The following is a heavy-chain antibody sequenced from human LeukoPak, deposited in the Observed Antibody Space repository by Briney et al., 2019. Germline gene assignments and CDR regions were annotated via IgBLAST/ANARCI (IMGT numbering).Heavy chain of an antibody. CDR1: GYTFTGYY. J-gene: IGHJ6*03. Sequence: GASVKVSCKASGYTFTGYYMHWVRQAPGQGLEWMGWINPNSGATNYAQKFQGRVTMTRDTSISTASMELSSLKPDDTAVYYCARVRPSTTANLHYYYYYMDVWGKGTTVTVSS. CDR3: ARVRPSTTANLHYYYYYMDV. V-gene: IGHV1-2*02. CDR2: INPNSGAT. D-gene: IGHD4-11*01.